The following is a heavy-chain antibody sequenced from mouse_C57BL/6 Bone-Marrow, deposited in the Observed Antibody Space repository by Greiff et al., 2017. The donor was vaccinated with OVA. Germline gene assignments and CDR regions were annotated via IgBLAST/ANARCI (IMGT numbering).Heavy chain of an antibody. D-gene: IGHD2-3*01. V-gene: IGHV14-4*01. CDR2: IDPYNGDT. CDR1: GFNFKDDY. J-gene: IGHJ2*01. Sequence: DVQLVESGAELVRPGASVKLSCTASGFNFKDDYMQWVKQRPEQGLEWIGWIDPYNGDTEYATKFQGKATITADTSSNTAYLQLSSLASEDPAVYYSTADGPLDYWGQGTTLTVSS. CDR3: TADGPLDY.